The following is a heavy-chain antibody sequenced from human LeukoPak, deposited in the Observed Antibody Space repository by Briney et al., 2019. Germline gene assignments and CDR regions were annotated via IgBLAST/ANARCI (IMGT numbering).Heavy chain of an antibody. CDR1: GGTFSSYA. Sequence: ASVKVSCKASGGTFSSYAISWVRQAPGQGLEWMGRIIPIFGTANYAQKFQGRVTITTDESTSTAYMELSSLRSEDTAVYYCARGRYFDWPWGNYFDYWGQGTLATVSS. CDR2: IIPIFGTA. V-gene: IGHV1-69*05. CDR3: ARGRYFDWPWGNYFDY. D-gene: IGHD3-9*01. J-gene: IGHJ4*02.